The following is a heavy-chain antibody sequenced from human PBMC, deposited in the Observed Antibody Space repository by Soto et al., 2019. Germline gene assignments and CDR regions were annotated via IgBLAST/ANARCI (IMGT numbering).Heavy chain of an antibody. CDR2: IYCDDDK. Sequence: QITLKESGPTLVKPSQTLTLTCTFSGFSLSTSGVGVGWIRQPPGKALEWLALIYCDDDKRYSPSLKSRLTINRDTSKPPVVLTRSTMDPVDTATYYCAHVRVVAARPGYWYFDLWGRGTLVTVSS. J-gene: IGHJ2*01. D-gene: IGHD2-15*01. V-gene: IGHV2-5*02. CDR3: AHVRVVAARPGYWYFDL. CDR1: GFSLSTSGVG.